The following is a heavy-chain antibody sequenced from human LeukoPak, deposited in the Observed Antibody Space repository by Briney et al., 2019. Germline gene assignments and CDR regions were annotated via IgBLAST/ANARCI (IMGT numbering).Heavy chain of an antibody. Sequence: PSETLSLTCAVYGGSFSGYYWSWIRQPPGKGLEWIGEINHSGSTNYNPSLKSRVTISVDTSKNQFSLKLSSVTAADTAVYYCARRGLRYFDWLYNWFDPWGQGTLVTVSS. CDR1: GGSFSGYY. CDR3: ARRGLRYFDWLYNWFDP. D-gene: IGHD3-9*01. J-gene: IGHJ5*02. CDR2: INHSGST. V-gene: IGHV4-34*01.